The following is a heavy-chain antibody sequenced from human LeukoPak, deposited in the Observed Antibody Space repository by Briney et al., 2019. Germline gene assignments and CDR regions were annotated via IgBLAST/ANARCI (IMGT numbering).Heavy chain of an antibody. CDR3: ARDLRGYGDYVGSDY. D-gene: IGHD4-17*01. Sequence: ASVKVSCKASGYTFTSYGISWVRQAPGQGLEWMGWISAYNGNTNYAQKLQGRVTMTTDTSTSTAYMELRSLRSDETAVYYCARDLRGYGDYVGSDYWGQGTLVTVSS. V-gene: IGHV1-18*01. CDR2: ISAYNGNT. CDR1: GYTFTSYG. J-gene: IGHJ4*02.